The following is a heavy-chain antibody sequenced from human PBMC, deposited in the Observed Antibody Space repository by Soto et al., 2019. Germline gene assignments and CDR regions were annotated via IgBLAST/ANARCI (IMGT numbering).Heavy chain of an antibody. CDR2: TYYRSKWYN. V-gene: IGHV6-1*01. CDR1: GDSVSTNSAT. J-gene: IGHJ5*01. Sequence: SQTLSLTCAISGDSVSTNSATWTWIRQSPSRGLEWLGRTYYRSKWYNDYAVSLKSRLTTSPDTSKNQFSLQLNSVTPEDTAVYYCARLIGSSWFDSWGQGTLVTVSS. CDR3: ARLIGSSWFDS. D-gene: IGHD6-13*01.